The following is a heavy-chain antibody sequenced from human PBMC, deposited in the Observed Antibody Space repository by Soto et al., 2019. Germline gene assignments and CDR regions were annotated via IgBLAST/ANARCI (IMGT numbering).Heavy chain of an antibody. V-gene: IGHV3-74*01. J-gene: IGHJ4*02. CDR2: INSDGTST. CDR3: VRENYDSSGGN. Sequence: GGSLRLSCAASGFTFSSYGMHWVRQAPGKGLVWVSCINSDGTSTTYADSVKGRFTISRDNAKNTLYLQMNSLRAEDTAVYYCVRENYDSSGGNWGQGTLLTVSS. D-gene: IGHD3-22*01. CDR1: GFTFSSYG.